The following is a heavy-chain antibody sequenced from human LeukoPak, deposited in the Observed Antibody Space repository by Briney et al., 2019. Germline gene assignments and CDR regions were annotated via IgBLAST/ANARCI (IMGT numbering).Heavy chain of an antibody. CDR2: INPSGGTT. CDR3: ARDLNWFDP. J-gene: IGHJ5*02. V-gene: IGHV1-46*01. CDR1: GYTFTNYY. Sequence: ASVKVSCKASGYTFTNYYMHWGRQAPGQGLEWMGIINPSGGTTSYAQKFQGRVTMTRDTSTSTVYMELSSLRSEDTAVYYCARDLNWFDPWGQGTLVTVSS.